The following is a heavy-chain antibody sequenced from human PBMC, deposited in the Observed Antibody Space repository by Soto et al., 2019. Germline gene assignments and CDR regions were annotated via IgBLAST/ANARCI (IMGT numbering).Heavy chain of an antibody. CDR3: AHMGYTNGYVDY. J-gene: IGHJ4*02. V-gene: IGHV2-5*02. CDR2: IYWDEDR. CDR1: GFSLNTIGVG. Sequence: SGPTLVNPTQTLTLTCSFSGFSLNTIGVGVGWIRQPPGKALEWLAVIYWDEDRSYSPSLKSRLTITKDTSKNQVVLTVTNMDPVDTGTYYCAHMGYTNGYVDYWGQGTLVTVSS. D-gene: IGHD2-8*01.